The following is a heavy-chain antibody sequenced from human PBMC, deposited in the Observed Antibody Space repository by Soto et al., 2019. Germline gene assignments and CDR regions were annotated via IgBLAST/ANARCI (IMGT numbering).Heavy chain of an antibody. D-gene: IGHD1-26*01. V-gene: IGHV1-46*01. CDR2: INPSGGST. Sequence: QVQLVQSGAEVKKPGASVKVSCKASGYTFTSYYMHWVRQAPGQGLEWMGIINPSGGSTSYAQKFQGRVTMTRDTSTSTVYMELSSLRSEDTAVYYCARDHGREGGSDSLDYWGQGTLVTVSS. CDR3: ARDHGREGGSDSLDY. J-gene: IGHJ4*02. CDR1: GYTFTSYY.